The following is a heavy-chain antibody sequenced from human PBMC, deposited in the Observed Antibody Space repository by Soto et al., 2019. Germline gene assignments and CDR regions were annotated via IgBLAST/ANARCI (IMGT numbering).Heavy chain of an antibody. CDR1: GYTLTNYE. D-gene: IGHD2-15*01. CDR3: ARGRGGYCSGGICYRLLDP. V-gene: IGHV1-8*01. Sequence: EQLVQSGAEVKKPGASVKVSCKASGYTLTNYETIWVRQATGQGLEWMGWMNPNSGETVYAQKCQGRLTMTRDTSISTAYMELSSLRSEDTAVYYCARGRGGYCSGGICYRLLDPWGQGTLVTVSS. CDR2: MNPNSGET. J-gene: IGHJ5*02.